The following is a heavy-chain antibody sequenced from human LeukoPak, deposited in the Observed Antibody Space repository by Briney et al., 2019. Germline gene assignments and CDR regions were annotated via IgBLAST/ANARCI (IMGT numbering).Heavy chain of an antibody. CDR1: GFTFRSYA. J-gene: IGHJ4*02. V-gene: IGHV3-23*01. CDR3: ARDQVPDY. D-gene: IGHD2-2*01. Sequence: TGGSLRLSCAASGFTFRSYAMSWVRQAPGNGLEWVPAIGGSDGKTYYADSVKGRFTISRDNAKNSLYLQMNSLRAEDTAVYYCARDQVPDYWGQGTLVTVSS. CDR2: IGGSDGKT.